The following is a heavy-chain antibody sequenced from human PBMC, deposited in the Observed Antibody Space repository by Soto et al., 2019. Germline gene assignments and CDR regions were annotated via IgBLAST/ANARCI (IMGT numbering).Heavy chain of an antibody. D-gene: IGHD1-20*01. CDR2: IYYSGST. CDR1: GGSISSYY. CDR3: ARRQDGYNDY. Sequence: PSETLSLTCTVSGGSISSYYWSWIRQPPGKGLEWIGCIYYSGSTNYNPSLKSRVTISVDTSKNQFSLKLSSVTAADTAVYYCARRQDGYNDYWGQGTLVTVS. J-gene: IGHJ4*02. V-gene: IGHV4-59*08.